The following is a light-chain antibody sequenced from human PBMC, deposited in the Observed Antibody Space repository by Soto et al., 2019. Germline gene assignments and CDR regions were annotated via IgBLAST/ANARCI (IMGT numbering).Light chain of an antibody. CDR3: QKYNSAPQT. CDR1: QGISNY. CDR2: AAS. Sequence: DLQMTQSPSTLSASVGDRVTINCRASQGISNYLAWYQQKPGKVPKLLIYAASTLQSGVPSRFSGSGSGTDFTLTISSLQPEDVATYYCQKYNSAPQTFGQGTKVEIK. V-gene: IGKV1-27*01. J-gene: IGKJ1*01.